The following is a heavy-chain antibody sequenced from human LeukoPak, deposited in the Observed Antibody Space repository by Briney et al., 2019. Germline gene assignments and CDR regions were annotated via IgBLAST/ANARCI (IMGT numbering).Heavy chain of an antibody. V-gene: IGHV4-59*01. CDR2: IYYSGST. CDR1: GGSISSYY. CDR3: ARDRGPPYYYYGMDV. Sequence: SETLSLTCTVSGGSISSYYWSWIRQPPGKGLEWIGYIYYSGSTNYNPSLKSRVTISVDTSKNQLSLKLSSVTAADTAVYYCARDRGPPYYYYGMDVWGQGTTVTVSS. J-gene: IGHJ6*02.